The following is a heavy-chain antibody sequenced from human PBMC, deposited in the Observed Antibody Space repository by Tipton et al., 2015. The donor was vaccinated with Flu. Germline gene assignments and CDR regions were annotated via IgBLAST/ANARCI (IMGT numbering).Heavy chain of an antibody. CDR1: GGSISSSSYY. CDR3: ARLYSGYDQGYSSSWPDY. D-gene: IGHD6-13*01. Sequence: LRLSCTVSGGSISSSSYYWGWIRQPPGKGLEWIGSIYYSGSTYYNPSLKSRVTISVDTSKNQFSLKLSYVTAADTAVYYCARLYSGYDQGYSSSWPDYWGQGTLVTVSS. V-gene: IGHV4-39*07. CDR2: IYYSGST. J-gene: IGHJ4*02.